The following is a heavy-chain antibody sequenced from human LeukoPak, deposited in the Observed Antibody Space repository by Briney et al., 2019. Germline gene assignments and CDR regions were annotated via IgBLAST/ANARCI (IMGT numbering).Heavy chain of an antibody. J-gene: IGHJ6*03. V-gene: IGHV4-59*01. D-gene: IGHD6-13*01. Sequence: PSQTLSLTCTVSGASISSYYWSWIRQPPGKGLEWIGYIYYSGSTNYNPSLKSRVTISVDTSKNQFSLKLSSVTAADTAVYYCARCKYSSSRNYYYYYMDVWGKGTTVTVSS. CDR2: IYYSGST. CDR1: GASISSYY. CDR3: ARCKYSSSRNYYYYYMDV.